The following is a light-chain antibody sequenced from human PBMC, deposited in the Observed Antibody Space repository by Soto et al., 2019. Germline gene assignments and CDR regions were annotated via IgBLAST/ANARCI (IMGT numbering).Light chain of an antibody. J-gene: IGLJ1*01. V-gene: IGLV1-47*01. CDR1: SSNIGSNY. CDR3: AAWDDSLSGYV. CDR2: RND. Sequence: QSVLTQPPSASETPGQGVTISCSGSSSNIGSNYVYWYQQLPGTAPKLLIYRNDQRPSGVPDRFSGSKSGTSASLAISGLRSEYEADYYCAAWDDSLSGYVFGTGTKLTVL.